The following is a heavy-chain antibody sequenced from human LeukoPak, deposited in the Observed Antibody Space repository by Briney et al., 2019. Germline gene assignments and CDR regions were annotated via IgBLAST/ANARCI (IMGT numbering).Heavy chain of an antibody. D-gene: IGHD2-15*01. CDR2: INWNGGIT. V-gene: IGHV3-20*04. CDR1: GFTFDDYG. Sequence: GGSLRLSCAASGFTFDDYGMSWVRQAPGKGLEWVSGINWNGGITGYADSVKGRLTISRDNAKNSLYLQMSSLRAEDTALYYCARDFVGYCSGGSCYHLAFDIWGQGTMVTVSS. J-gene: IGHJ3*02. CDR3: ARDFVGYCSGGSCYHLAFDI.